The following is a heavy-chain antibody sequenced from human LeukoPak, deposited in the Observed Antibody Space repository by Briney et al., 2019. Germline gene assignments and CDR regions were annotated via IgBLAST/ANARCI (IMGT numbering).Heavy chain of an antibody. V-gene: IGHV4-34*01. CDR2: INHSGIT. CDR1: GGSFSGYY. D-gene: IGHD3-3*01. J-gene: IGHJ4*02. CDR3: ARVPPRSYDFWSDYQPVSY. Sequence: PSQTLSLTCAVYGGSFSGYYWTWIRQPPGKGLEWIGEINHSGITNYNPSLKSRVTISVDTSKNQFSLKLSSVTAADTAVYYCARVPPRSYDFWSDYQPVSYWGQGTLVTVSS.